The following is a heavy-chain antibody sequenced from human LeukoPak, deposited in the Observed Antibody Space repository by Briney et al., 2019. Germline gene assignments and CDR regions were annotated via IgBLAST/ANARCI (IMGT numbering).Heavy chain of an antibody. CDR2: IYYSGST. CDR3: ARDGPYSSGGYWFDP. V-gene: IGHV4-59*01. CDR1: GGSISSYY. D-gene: IGHD6-19*01. Sequence: SETLSLTCTVSGGSISSYYWSWIRQPPGKGLEWIGYIYYSGSTNYNPSLKSRVTISVDTSKNQFSLKLSSVTAADTAVYYCARDGPYSSGGYWFDPWGQGTLVTVSS. J-gene: IGHJ5*02.